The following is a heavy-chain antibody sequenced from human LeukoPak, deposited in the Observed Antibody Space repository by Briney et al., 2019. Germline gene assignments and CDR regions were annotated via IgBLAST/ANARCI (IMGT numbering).Heavy chain of an antibody. V-gene: IGHV3-33*01. J-gene: IGHJ4*02. CDR2: ISYDGSNK. CDR3: ARDGKQLAYFDY. D-gene: IGHD6-6*01. CDR1: GFTFSSYG. Sequence: GGSLRLSCAASGFTFSSYGMHWVRQAPGKGLEWVAVISYDGSNKYYTDSVKGRFTISRDNSKNTLYLQMNSLRAEDTAVYYCARDGKQLAYFDYWGQGTLVTV.